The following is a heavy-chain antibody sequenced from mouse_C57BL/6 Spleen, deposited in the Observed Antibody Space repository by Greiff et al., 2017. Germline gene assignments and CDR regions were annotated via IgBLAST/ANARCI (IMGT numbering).Heavy chain of an antibody. V-gene: IGHV1-19*01. CDR1: GYTFTDYY. CDR3: ARKAYDPWFAY. D-gene: IGHD2-3*01. J-gene: IGHJ3*01. CDR2: INPYNGGT. Sequence: EVQLQQSGPVLVKPGATVKMSCKASGYTFTDYYMNWVKQSHGKSLEWIGVINPYNGGTSYNQKFKGKATLTVDKSSSTAYMELNSLTSEDSAVYYCARKAYDPWFAYWGQGTLVTVSA.